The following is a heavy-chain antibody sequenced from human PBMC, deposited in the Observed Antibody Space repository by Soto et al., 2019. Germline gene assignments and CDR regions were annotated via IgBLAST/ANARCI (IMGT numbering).Heavy chain of an antibody. CDR2: ISAYNGNT. D-gene: IGHD3-3*01. CDR1: GYTFTSYG. CDR3: ARRSEWLLPNYYYYYGMDV. V-gene: IGHV1-18*01. Sequence: ASVKVSCKASGYTFTSYGISWVRQAPGQGLEWMGWISAYNGNTNYAQKLQGRVTMTTDTSTSTAYMELRSLRSDDTAVYYCARRSEWLLPNYYYYYGMDVWGQGTTVTVSS. J-gene: IGHJ6*02.